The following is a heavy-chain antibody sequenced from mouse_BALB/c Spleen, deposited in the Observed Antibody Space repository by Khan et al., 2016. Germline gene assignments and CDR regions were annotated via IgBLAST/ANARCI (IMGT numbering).Heavy chain of an antibody. CDR1: GYSFTDYY. Sequence: VQLKESGPDLVKPGASVKISCKASGYSFTDYYMHWVRQSHGKSLEWIGRINPNNGSTHYNQKFKGKAIFTVDKSSNTAYMELRSLTSEDSAVCFCARIGAVITTYYFDFWGQGTTLTVSS. CDR3: ARIGAVITTYYFDF. V-gene: IGHV1-34*01. J-gene: IGHJ2*01. D-gene: IGHD2-4*01. CDR2: INPNNGST.